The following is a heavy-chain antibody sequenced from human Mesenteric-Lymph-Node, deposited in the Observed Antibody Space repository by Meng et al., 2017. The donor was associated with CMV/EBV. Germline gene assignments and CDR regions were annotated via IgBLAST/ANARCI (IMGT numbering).Heavy chain of an antibody. Sequence: SCRASAHTFNRYNINWVRQAPGQGLEWMGWIGPYNGDTKYAQNLQGRVTLTTDTATMTAYMELRSLRSDDTAVYYCARGRGDHVFDYWGQGTLVTVSS. D-gene: IGHD1-14*01. CDR1: AHTFNRYN. V-gene: IGHV1-18*01. CDR3: ARGRGDHVFDY. J-gene: IGHJ4*02. CDR2: IGPYNGDT.